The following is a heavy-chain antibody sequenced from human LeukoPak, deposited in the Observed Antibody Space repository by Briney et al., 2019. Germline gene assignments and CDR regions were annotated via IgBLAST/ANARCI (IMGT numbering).Heavy chain of an antibody. J-gene: IGHJ4*02. CDR1: GGSISSYY. D-gene: IGHD6-19*01. V-gene: IGHV4-4*07. Sequence: PSETLSLTCTVSGGSISSYYWSWIRQPAGKGLEWIGRLYTSGGTNYNPSLKSRVTMSVDKSKNQFSLKLSSVTAADTTVYYCARDGSGWYQYCFDYWGQGTLLTSPQ. CDR3: ARDGSGWYQYCFDY. CDR2: LYTSGGT.